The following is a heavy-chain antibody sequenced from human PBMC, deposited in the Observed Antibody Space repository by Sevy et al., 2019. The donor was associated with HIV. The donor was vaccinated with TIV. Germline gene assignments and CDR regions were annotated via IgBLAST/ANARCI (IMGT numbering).Heavy chain of an antibody. CDR2: IFYSGRT. J-gene: IGHJ4*02. Sequence: SETLSLTCTVSGGSISSGDYYWSWIRQPPGKGREWIGYIFYSGRTHFNPSLKSRVTISLDTSKCQFSLRLSSVTAADTAVFYCARQRASSGYFYFDSWGQGTLVTVSS. V-gene: IGHV4-30-4*01. CDR1: GGSISSGDYY. D-gene: IGHD3-22*01. CDR3: ARQRASSGYFYFDS.